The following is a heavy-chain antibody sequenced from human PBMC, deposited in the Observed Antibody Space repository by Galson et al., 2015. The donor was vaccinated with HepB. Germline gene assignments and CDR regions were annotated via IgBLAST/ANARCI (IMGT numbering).Heavy chain of an antibody. CDR1: GFTFRNYG. J-gene: IGHJ4*02. CDR3: ARGDYGDLGRDFDY. V-gene: IGHV3-30*03. D-gene: IGHD4-17*01. CDR2: IASDGSIK. Sequence: SLRLSCAASGFTFRNYGMRWVRQAPGKGLAWVAVIASDGSIKHYADSVKGRFTLSRDSSKNTMYLQMNSLRADDTAVYYCARGDYGDLGRDFDYWGQGTLVTVSS.